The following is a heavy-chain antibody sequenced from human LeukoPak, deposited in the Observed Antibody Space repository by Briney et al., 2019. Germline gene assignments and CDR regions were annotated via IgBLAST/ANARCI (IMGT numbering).Heavy chain of an antibody. V-gene: IGHV3-48*03. J-gene: IGHJ4*02. CDR2: IRSSGDTI. D-gene: IGHD2-2*01. Sequence: PGGSLRLSCAASGFSFSSYEMNWVRQAPGKGLEWVSYIRSSGDTIYYADSVKGRFTISRDNSKNTLYLQMNSLRAEDTAVYYCAKDRRHCSSGSCYAPVDYWGQGTLVTVSS. CDR3: AKDRRHCSSGSCYAPVDY. CDR1: GFSFSSYE.